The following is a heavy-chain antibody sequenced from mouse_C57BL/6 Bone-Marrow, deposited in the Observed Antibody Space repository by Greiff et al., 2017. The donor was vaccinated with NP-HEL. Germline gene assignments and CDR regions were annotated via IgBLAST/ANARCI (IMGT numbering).Heavy chain of an antibody. Sequence: VQLQQSGAELVRPGASVKLSCKASGYTFTDYYINWVKQRPGQGLEWIARIYPGSGNTYYNEKFKGKATLTAEKSSSTAYMQLSSLTSEDSAVYCCARWGQRRLHYYAMDYWGQGTSVTVSS. V-gene: IGHV1-76*01. J-gene: IGHJ4*01. D-gene: IGHD3-2*02. CDR1: GYTFTDYY. CDR2: IYPGSGNT. CDR3: ARWGQRRLHYYAMDY.